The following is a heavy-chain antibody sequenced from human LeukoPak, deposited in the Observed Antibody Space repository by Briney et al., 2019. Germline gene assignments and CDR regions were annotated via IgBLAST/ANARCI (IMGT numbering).Heavy chain of an antibody. CDR1: GGSFSGYY. D-gene: IGHD2-2*01. CDR2: INHSGST. J-gene: IGHJ6*03. V-gene: IGHV4-34*01. Sequence: SETLSLTCAVYGGSFSGYYWSWIRQPPGKGLEWIGEINHSGSTNYNPSLKGRVTISVDTSKNQFSLKLSSVTAADTAVYYCARGLNPHGVSSHLYRYYYYMDVWGKGTTVTVSS. CDR3: ARGLNPHGVSSHLYRYYYYMDV.